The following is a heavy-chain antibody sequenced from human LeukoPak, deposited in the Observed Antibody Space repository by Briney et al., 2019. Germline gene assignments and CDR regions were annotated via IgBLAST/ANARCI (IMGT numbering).Heavy chain of an antibody. CDR1: GFTFSSYA. CDR3: ARVCSSGWADY. Sequence: GGSLRLSCAASGFTFSSYAMSWVRQAPGRGLEWVSAISGRGGSTYYADSVKGRFTISRDNSKNTLYLQMNSLRAEDTAVYYCARVCSSGWADYWGQGTLVTVSS. V-gene: IGHV3-23*01. J-gene: IGHJ4*02. D-gene: IGHD6-19*01. CDR2: ISGRGGST.